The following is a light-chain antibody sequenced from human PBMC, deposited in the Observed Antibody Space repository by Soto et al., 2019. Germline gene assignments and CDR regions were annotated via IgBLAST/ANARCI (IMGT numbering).Light chain of an antibody. CDR1: SSDVGGYNY. CDR2: EVS. CDR3: SSYAGDNSWV. V-gene: IGLV2-14*01. J-gene: IGLJ3*02. Sequence: QSALTQPASVSGSPGQSITISCTGSSSDVGGYNYVSWYQQHPGKAPKLMIYEVSNRPSGISNRFSGSKSGNTASLTLSGLQAEDEADYYCSSYAGDNSWVFGGGTKLTVL.